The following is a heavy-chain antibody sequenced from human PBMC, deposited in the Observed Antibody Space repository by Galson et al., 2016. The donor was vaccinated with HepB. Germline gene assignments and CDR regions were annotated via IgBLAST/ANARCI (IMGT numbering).Heavy chain of an antibody. J-gene: IGHJ4*02. CDR3: AHRVGHCNDLFDY. V-gene: IGHV2-5*01. CDR1: GFSLRSSGVG. CDR2: VPWNDDK. Sequence: PALVKPTQTLTLTCTFSGFSLRSSGVGVGWIRQLPGKALEWLALVPWNDDKRLNPSLKSRVTVAKDTSKNQVILRMTNMDPVDTGTYYCAHRVGHCNDLFDYWGPGTLVTVSS. D-gene: IGHD1-1*01.